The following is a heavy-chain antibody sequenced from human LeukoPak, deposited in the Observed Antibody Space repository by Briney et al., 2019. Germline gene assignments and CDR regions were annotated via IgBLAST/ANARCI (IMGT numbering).Heavy chain of an antibody. V-gene: IGHV3-21*01. D-gene: IGHD4/OR15-4a*01. CDR2: ISSSSSYI. CDR1: GFTFSSYS. CDR3: AREDSANDDAFDI. J-gene: IGHJ3*02. Sequence: GGSLRLSCAASGFTFSSYSMNWVRQAPGKGLEWVSSISSSSSYIYYADSVKGRFTISRDNAKNSLYLQMNSLRAEDTAVYYCAREDSANDDAFDIWGQGTMVTVSS.